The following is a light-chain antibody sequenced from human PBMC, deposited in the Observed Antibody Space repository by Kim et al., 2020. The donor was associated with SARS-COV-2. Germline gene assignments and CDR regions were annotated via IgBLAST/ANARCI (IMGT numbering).Light chain of an antibody. J-gene: IGLJ2*01. CDR1: SSDVGGYNY. CDR3: SSYTSSRV. V-gene: IGLV2-14*04. CDR2: DVS. Sequence: SPGQSITISCPGTSSDVGGYNYVSWYQQHPGKAPKLMIYDVSKRPSGVSNRFSGSKSGNTASLTISGLQAEDEADYYCSSYTSSRVFGGGTQLTVL.